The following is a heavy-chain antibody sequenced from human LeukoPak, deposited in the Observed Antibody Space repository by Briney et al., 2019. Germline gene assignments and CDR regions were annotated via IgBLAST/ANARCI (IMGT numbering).Heavy chain of an antibody. CDR1: GYTFTGYY. V-gene: IGHV1-2*06. J-gene: IGHJ6*02. CDR3: ARDKRGGVGDV. Sequence: ASVRVSCKASGYTFTGYYMHWVRQAPGQGLEWMGRINPNSGGTNYEQKFQGRVTMTRDTSISTAYMELSRLRSDDTAVYYCARDKRGGVGDVWGQGTTVTVSS. CDR2: INPNSGGT. D-gene: IGHD3-10*01.